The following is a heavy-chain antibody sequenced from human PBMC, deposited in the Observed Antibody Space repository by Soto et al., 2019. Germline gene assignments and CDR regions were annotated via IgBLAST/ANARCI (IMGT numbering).Heavy chain of an antibody. Sequence: SETLSLTCAVYGGSFSGYYWSWIRQPPGKGLEWIGEINHSGSTNYNPSLKSRVTISVDTSKNQFSLKLSSVTAADTAVYYCAREVDIVVVPPALYYYGMDVWGQGTTVTVSS. CDR3: AREVDIVVVPPALYYYGMDV. J-gene: IGHJ6*02. CDR1: GGSFSGYY. CDR2: INHSGST. V-gene: IGHV4-34*01. D-gene: IGHD2-2*01.